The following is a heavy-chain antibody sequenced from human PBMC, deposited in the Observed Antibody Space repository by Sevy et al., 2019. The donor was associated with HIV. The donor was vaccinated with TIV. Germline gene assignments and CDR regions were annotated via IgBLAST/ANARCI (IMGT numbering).Heavy chain of an antibody. Sequence: GGCLRLSCAASGFTFSDYAMHWVRQAPGKGLEWMAVFSYDGSNKYYADSVKGRFTISRDNSKNALYLQMNSLRAEDTAVYYCARDLVGYCVRTNCRPSYGLDVWGQGTTVTVSS. V-gene: IGHV3-30*04. CDR3: ARDLVGYCVRTNCRPSYGLDV. D-gene: IGHD2-2*01. J-gene: IGHJ6*02. CDR1: GFTFSDYA. CDR2: FSYDGSNK.